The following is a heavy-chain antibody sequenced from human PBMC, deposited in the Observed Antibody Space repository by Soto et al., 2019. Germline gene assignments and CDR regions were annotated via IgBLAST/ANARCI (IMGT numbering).Heavy chain of an antibody. J-gene: IGHJ4*02. CDR1: GYTFTSYA. D-gene: IGHD6-19*01. CDR3: ARDLGGWTDY. Sequence: VASVKVSCKASGYTFTSYAMQWVRQAPGQRLEWMGWINAGYGNTKYSQKFQGRVTITSDTSASTDYMELSSLRSGDTAVYYCARDLGGWTDYWGQGTLVTVSS. CDR2: INAGYGNT. V-gene: IGHV1-3*01.